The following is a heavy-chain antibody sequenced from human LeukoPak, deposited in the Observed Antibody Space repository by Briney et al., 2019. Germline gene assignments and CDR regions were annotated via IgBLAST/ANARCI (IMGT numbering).Heavy chain of an antibody. V-gene: IGHV3-73*01. CDR2: IRSKANNYAT. Sequence: GGSLRLSCAAPGFTFSGSTMHWVRQASGKGLEWVGRIRSKANNYATAYATSVKGRFTLSRDDSKNTAYLQMNSLKTEDTAVYYCIRGAASGSYYGFDVWGQGATVTVSS. CDR3: IRGAASGSYYGFDV. D-gene: IGHD1-26*01. J-gene: IGHJ6*02. CDR1: GFTFSGST.